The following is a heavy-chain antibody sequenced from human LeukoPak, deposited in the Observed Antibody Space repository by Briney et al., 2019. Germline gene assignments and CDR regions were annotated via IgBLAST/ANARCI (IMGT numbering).Heavy chain of an antibody. Sequence: ASVKVSCKASGYTFTGYYMHWVRQAPGQGLEWMGWINPNSGGTNYAQKFQERVTITRDMSTSTAYMELSSLRSEDTAVYYCAASPDYYDSSGYSYYFDYWGQGTLVTVSS. CDR3: AASPDYYDSSGYSYYFDY. J-gene: IGHJ4*02. CDR2: INPNSGGT. CDR1: GYTFTGYY. D-gene: IGHD3-22*01. V-gene: IGHV1-2*02.